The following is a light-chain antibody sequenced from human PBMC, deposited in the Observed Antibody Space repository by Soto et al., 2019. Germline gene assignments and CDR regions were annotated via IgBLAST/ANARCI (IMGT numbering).Light chain of an antibody. J-gene: IGKJ1*01. CDR1: QSVSSN. V-gene: IGKV3-15*01. CDR3: QQYNNWPPWT. CDR2: GAS. Sequence: EIVMTQSPATLSVSPGERATLSCRASQSVSSNLAWYQQKPGQAPRLLIYGASTRATGIPARFSGSGSGTEFPLTISSLQSEHFAVYCCQQYNNWPPWTFGQGTKVEIK.